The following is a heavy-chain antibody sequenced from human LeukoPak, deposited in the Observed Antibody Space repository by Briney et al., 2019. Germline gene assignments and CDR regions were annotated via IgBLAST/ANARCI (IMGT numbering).Heavy chain of an antibody. Sequence: SETLSLTCTVSGGSISTSNYYWGWIRQPPGKGLEWIGNIFYSGSTYYNPSLKSRVTISVDTSKNQFSLKLSSVTAADTAVYYCARDSDSSGYYYDYWGQGTLVTVSS. D-gene: IGHD3-22*01. J-gene: IGHJ4*02. CDR1: GGSISTSNYY. CDR2: IFYSGST. V-gene: IGHV4-39*07. CDR3: ARDSDSSGYYYDY.